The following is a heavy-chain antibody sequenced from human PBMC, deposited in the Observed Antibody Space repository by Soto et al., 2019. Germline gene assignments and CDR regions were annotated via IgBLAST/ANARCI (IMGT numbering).Heavy chain of an antibody. CDR3: ARGGYGDY. CDR1: GYTFTSYG. CDR2: ISAHNDNT. J-gene: IGHJ4*02. D-gene: IGHD1-1*01. V-gene: IGHV1-18*01. Sequence: QVHLVQSGAEVKKPGASVKVSCKCSGYTFTSYGITWVRQAPGQGLEWMGWISAHNDNTDYAQKPQGRVTVTRDASTSTAYMELRSLRSDDTAVYYCARGGYGDYWGQGALVTVSS.